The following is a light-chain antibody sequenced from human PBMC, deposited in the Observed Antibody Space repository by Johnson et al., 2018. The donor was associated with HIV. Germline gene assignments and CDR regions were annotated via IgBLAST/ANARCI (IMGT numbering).Light chain of an antibody. Sequence: QSVLTQPPSVSAAPGQKVTISCSGSSSNIGNNYVSWYQQPPGTAPKLLIYDNNKRPSGLPDRLSGSKSRTSATLAIPALQTADEADYYCGTWDSSLSAGGVFGTGTKVTVL. CDR1: SSNIGNNY. CDR2: DNN. J-gene: IGLJ1*01. V-gene: IGLV1-51*01. CDR3: GTWDSSLSAGGV.